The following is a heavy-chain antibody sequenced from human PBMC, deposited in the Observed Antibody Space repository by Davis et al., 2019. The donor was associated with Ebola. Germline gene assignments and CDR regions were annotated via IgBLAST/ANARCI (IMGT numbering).Heavy chain of an antibody. V-gene: IGHV3-23*01. CDR1: GFTFSSYS. D-gene: IGHD3-9*01. J-gene: IGHJ4*02. Sequence: GGSLRLSCAASGFTFSSYSMNWVRQAPGKGLEWVSTIGGSGGSTYYADSVKGRFTVSRDNSKNTLYLQMNSLRAEDTAVYYCAKDPHYDILTGAFDYWGQGTLVTVSS. CDR2: IGGSGGST. CDR3: AKDPHYDILTGAFDY.